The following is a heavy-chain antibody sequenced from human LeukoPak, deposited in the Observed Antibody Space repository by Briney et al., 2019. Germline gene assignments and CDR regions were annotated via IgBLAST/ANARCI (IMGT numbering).Heavy chain of an antibody. CDR2: ISWNSGSI. D-gene: IGHD6-13*01. V-gene: IGHV3-9*03. J-gene: IGHJ2*01. CDR1: GFTFDDYA. Sequence: GGSLRLSCAASGFTFDDYAMHWVRQAPGKGLEWVSGISWNSGSIGYADSVKGRFTISRDNAKNSLYLQMNSLRAEDMALYYCAKGGGSWGLNWYFDLWGRGTLVTVSS. CDR3: AKGGGSWGLNWYFDL.